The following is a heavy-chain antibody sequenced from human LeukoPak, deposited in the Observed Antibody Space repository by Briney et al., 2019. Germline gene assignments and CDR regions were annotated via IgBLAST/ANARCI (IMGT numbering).Heavy chain of an antibody. V-gene: IGHV3-21*01. J-gene: IGHJ4*02. CDR2: ICRSSSYI. Sequence: GGSLRRSCVVSGVTFSNYSKNWVRQAPGKGLEWVSSICRSSSYIYYADSVKGRFTISRDNAKNSLYLQMNSLRAEDTAVYYCVRDYKYYFDTSGYYDTFDYWGQGTLVTVSS. CDR1: GVTFSNYS. CDR3: VRDYKYYFDTSGYYDTFDY. D-gene: IGHD3-22*01.